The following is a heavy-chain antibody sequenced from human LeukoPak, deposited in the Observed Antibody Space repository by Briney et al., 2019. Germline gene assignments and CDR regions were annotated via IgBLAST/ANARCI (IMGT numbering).Heavy chain of an antibody. CDR1: GGSISSYY. CDR2: IHYSGST. J-gene: IGHJ4*02. Sequence: SETLSLTCTVSGGSISSYYWNWIRQPPGKGLEWIGYIHYSGSTNYIPSLKSRVTISIDTSKNQFSLNLNSVTAADTALYSCARHYLGGNYPDYFNHWGQGTLVTVSS. D-gene: IGHD1-26*01. V-gene: IGHV4-59*08. CDR3: ARHYLGGNYPDYFNH.